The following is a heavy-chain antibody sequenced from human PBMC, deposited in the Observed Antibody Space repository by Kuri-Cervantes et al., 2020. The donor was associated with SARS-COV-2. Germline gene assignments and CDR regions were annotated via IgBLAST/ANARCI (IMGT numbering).Heavy chain of an antibody. CDR1: GFTFGDYA. Sequence: GESLKISCTASGFTFGDYAMSWFRQAPGKGLEWVGFIRSKAYGGTTEYAASVKGRFTISRDDSKSIAYLQMNSLRAEDTAVYYCARGPIVVVPADTYNWFDPWGQGTLVTVSS. J-gene: IGHJ5*02. D-gene: IGHD2-2*01. CDR3: ARGPIVVVPADTYNWFDP. CDR2: IRSKAYGGTT. V-gene: IGHV3-49*03.